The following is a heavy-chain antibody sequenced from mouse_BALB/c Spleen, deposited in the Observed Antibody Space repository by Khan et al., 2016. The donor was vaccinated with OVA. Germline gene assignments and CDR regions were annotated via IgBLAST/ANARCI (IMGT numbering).Heavy chain of an antibody. CDR3: VRPSYEPRNLDV. CDR2: ITPANGNT. J-gene: IGHJ1*01. Sequence: VQLKQSGAELVKPGASVKLSCTASGFNINDTYIHWVKRRPEQGLEWIGRITPANGNTEYDPKFQGTATLRADTSSNTAYLQLSSLTSGDTAVYYCVRPSYEPRNLDVWGAGTTVTVSS. V-gene: IGHV14-3*02. D-gene: IGHD2-3*01. CDR1: GFNINDTY.